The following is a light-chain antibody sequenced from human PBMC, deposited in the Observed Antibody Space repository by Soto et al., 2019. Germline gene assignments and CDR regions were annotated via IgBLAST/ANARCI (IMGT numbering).Light chain of an antibody. J-gene: IGKJ5*01. V-gene: IGKV3-15*01. CDR1: ESVSNN. CDR3: QQYNNWPPIT. CDR2: GAS. Sequence: EIVMTQSPATLSVSPGERATLSCRASESVSNNLAWYQQKPGQAPRLLIYGASTRVTGIPARFSGSGSGTEFTLTISSLQSEDFTVYFCQQYNNWPPITFGQGTRLEIK.